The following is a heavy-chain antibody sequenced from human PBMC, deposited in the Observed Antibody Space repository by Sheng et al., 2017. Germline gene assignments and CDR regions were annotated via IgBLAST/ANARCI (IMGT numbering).Heavy chain of an antibody. V-gene: IGHV1-69*04. D-gene: IGHD1-1*01. CDR1: GGTFSSYA. CDR3: ASYVQTRLAYYYYMDV. Sequence: QVQLVQSGAEVKKPGSSVKVSCKASGGTFSSYAISWVRQAPGQGLEWMGGIIPILGIANYAQKFQGRVTITADKSTSTAYMELSSLRSEDTAVYYCASYVQTRLAYYYYMDVWGKGTTVTVSS. CDR2: IIPILGIA. J-gene: IGHJ6*03.